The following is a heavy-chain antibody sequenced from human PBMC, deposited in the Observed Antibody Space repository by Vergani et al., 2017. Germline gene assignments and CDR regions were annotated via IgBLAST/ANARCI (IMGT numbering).Heavy chain of an antibody. CDR1: GGSISSYY. V-gene: IGHV4-59*01. D-gene: IGHD4-17*01. Sequence: QVQLQESGPGLVKPSETLSLTCTVSGGSISSYYWSWIRQPPGKGLEWLGYIYYSGSTNYNPSLKIRVTISVDTSKNQFSLKLSSVTAADPAVYYCARAGGSTAHRGYYFDYGGQGTLVTVSS. J-gene: IGHJ4*02. CDR2: IYYSGST. CDR3: ARAGGSTAHRGYYFDY.